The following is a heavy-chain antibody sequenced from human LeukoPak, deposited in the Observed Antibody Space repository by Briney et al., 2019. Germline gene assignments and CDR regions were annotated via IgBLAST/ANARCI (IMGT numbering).Heavy chain of an antibody. J-gene: IGHJ4*02. Sequence: GGSLRLSCAASGFTFSSYSMNWVRQAPGKGLEWVSCISSSSSYIYYADSVKGRFTISRDNAKNSLYLQMNSLRAEDTALYYCAKDIGAYYGSGSYPDYWGQGTLVTVSS. CDR1: GFTFSSYS. CDR2: ISSSSSYI. CDR3: AKDIGAYYGSGSYPDY. D-gene: IGHD3-10*01. V-gene: IGHV3-21*04.